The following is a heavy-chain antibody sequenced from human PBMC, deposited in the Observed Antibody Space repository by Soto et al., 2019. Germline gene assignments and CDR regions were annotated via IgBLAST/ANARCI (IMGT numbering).Heavy chain of an antibody. CDR1: GGSISSGDYY. Sequence: QVQLQESGPGLVKPSQTLSLTCTVSGGSISSGDYYWSWIRQPPGKGLEWIGYIYYSGSTYYNPSLKSRVTIAVDTSKNQFSLKLSSVTAADTAVYYCARDVGDPPRARYGMDVWGQGTTVTVSS. V-gene: IGHV4-30-4*01. CDR2: IYYSGST. D-gene: IGHD3-16*01. CDR3: ARDVGDPPRARYGMDV. J-gene: IGHJ6*02.